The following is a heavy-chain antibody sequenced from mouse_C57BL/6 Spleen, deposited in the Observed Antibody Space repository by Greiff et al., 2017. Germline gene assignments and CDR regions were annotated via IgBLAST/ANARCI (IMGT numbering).Heavy chain of an antibody. CDR3: AREDYYGSSPWYFDV. Sequence: QVQLQQPGTELVKPGASVKLSCKASGYTFTSYWMHWVKQRPGQGLEWIGNINPRNGGTNYNEKFKSKATLTVDKSSSTAYMQLSSLTSEDSAVYYCAREDYYGSSPWYFDVWGTGTTVTVSS. CDR2: INPRNGGT. CDR1: GYTFTSYW. J-gene: IGHJ1*03. V-gene: IGHV1-53*01. D-gene: IGHD1-1*01.